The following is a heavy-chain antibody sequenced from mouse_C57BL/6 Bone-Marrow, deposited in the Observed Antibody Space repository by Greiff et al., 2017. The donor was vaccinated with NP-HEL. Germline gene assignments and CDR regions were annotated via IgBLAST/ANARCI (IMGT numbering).Heavy chain of an antibody. D-gene: IGHD3-2*02. V-gene: IGHV1-53*01. J-gene: IGHJ2*01. CDR3: ARTLGTAQALY. Sequence: QVQLQQPGTDLVKPGASVKLSCKASGYTFTSYWMHWVKQRPGQGLEWIGNINPSNGGTNYNEKFKSKATLTVDKSSSTAYMQLSSLTSEDSAVYYGARTLGTAQALYWGQGTTLTVSS. CDR2: INPSNGGT. CDR1: GYTFTSYW.